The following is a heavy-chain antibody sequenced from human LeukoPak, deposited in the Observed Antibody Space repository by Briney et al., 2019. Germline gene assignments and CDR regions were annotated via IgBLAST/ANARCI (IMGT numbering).Heavy chain of an antibody. V-gene: IGHV3-23*01. CDR1: GFTFSSYT. D-gene: IGHD6-19*01. CDR2: ISGSGGST. Sequence: GGSLRLSCAASGFTFSSYTMNWVRQAPGKGLEWVSAISGSGGSTYYADSVKGRFTISRDNSKNTLYLQMNSLRAEDTAVYYCAKDRIAVAGSIFDYWGQGTLVTVSS. CDR3: AKDRIAVAGSIFDY. J-gene: IGHJ4*02.